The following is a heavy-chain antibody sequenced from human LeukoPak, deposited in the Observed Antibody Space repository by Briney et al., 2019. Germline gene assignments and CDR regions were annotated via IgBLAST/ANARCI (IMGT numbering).Heavy chain of an antibody. CDR2: IYSGGST. CDR1: GFTFSSYA. D-gene: IGHD3-22*01. CDR3: ARDYYDSSGYYGRFDY. V-gene: IGHV3-66*01. Sequence: GGSLRLSCAASGFTFSSYAMSWVRQAPGKGLEWVSVIYSGGSTYYADSVKGRFTISRDNSKNTLYLQMNSLRAEDTAVYYCARDYYDSSGYYGRFDYWGQGTLVTVSS. J-gene: IGHJ4*02.